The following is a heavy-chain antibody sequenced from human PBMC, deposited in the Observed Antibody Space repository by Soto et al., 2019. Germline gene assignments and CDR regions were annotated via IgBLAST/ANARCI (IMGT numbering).Heavy chain of an antibody. CDR3: ARDEYSSSSCWFDP. V-gene: IGHV1-18*01. Sequence: GASVKVSCKASGYTFTSYGISWVRQAPGQGLEWMGWISAYNGNTNYAQKLQGRVTMTTDTSTSTAYMEMRSLRSDDTAVYYCARDEYSSSSCWFDPWGQGTLVTVSS. CDR2: ISAYNGNT. J-gene: IGHJ5*02. CDR1: GYTFTSYG. D-gene: IGHD6-6*01.